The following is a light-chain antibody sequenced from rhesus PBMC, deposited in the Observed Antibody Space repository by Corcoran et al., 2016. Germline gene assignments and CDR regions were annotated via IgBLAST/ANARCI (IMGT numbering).Light chain of an antibody. J-gene: IGKJ4*01. Sequence: DIQMTQSPSALSASVGDRVTISCRASQNIYSNLAWYQQKPGKAPKLRIYAASSLQTGIPSRFSGSGSGTDFTLTISSLQPEDSAAYYCQHYYATPPLTFGGGTKVELK. V-gene: IGKV1S12*01. CDR1: QNIYSN. CDR3: QHYYATPPLT. CDR2: AAS.